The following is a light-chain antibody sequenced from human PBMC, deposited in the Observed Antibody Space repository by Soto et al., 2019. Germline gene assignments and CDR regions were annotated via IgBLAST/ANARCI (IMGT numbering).Light chain of an antibody. V-gene: IGLV1-44*01. CDR3: AAWDDSLNGRL. J-gene: IGLJ1*01. CDR1: GSNIGSNT. CDR2: SNN. Sequence: QSVLTQPPSASGTPGQRVTISCSGSGSNIGSNTVDWYQQLPGTAPKLLIYSNNQRPSGVPDRFSGSKSGTSVSLAISGLQSEDDADYYCAAWDDSLNGRLFGTGTKLTVL.